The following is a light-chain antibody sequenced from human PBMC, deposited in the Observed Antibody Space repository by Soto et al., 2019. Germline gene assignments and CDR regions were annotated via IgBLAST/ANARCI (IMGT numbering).Light chain of an antibody. Sequence: DIVMTQSPDSLAVSLGERATINCKSSQSVLYSSNNKNYLAWYQQKPGHPPKLLIYWAFTRESGVPDRFSGSGSGTDFTLTISSLQADDVAVYFCQQYYSTPWTFGQGTKVEIK. V-gene: IGKV4-1*01. J-gene: IGKJ1*01. CDR1: QSVLYSSNNKNY. CDR2: WAF. CDR3: QQYYSTPWT.